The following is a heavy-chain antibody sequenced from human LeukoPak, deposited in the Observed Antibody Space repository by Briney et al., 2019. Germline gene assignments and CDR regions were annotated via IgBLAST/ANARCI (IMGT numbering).Heavy chain of an antibody. CDR3: ARAPYTSGFYFFDP. D-gene: IGHD3-22*01. CDR1: GGSISSYY. V-gene: IGHV4-59*13. J-gene: IGHJ5*02. CDR2: VYYSGST. Sequence: KPSETLSLTCTVSGGSISSYYWSWIRQPPGKGLEWIGYVYYSGSTTYNPSLKSRVTISVDTSKNQFSLKPSSVTAADTAVYYCARAPYTSGFYFFDPWGQGTLVTVSS.